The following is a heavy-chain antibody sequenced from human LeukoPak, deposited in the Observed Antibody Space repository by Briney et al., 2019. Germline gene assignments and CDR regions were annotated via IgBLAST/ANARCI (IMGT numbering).Heavy chain of an antibody. D-gene: IGHD3-3*01. Sequence: ADSVTVSCKASGYTFTSYGISWVRQAPEQGLEWMGRISAYNGNTNYAQTIQGRVTMTTLTVTSTADMELRSLRSDDTAVYYCARGWSYDYLDYWGRGTLVTVSS. CDR1: GYTFTSYG. V-gene: IGHV1-18*04. J-gene: IGHJ4*02. CDR2: ISAYNGNT. CDR3: ARGWSYDYLDY.